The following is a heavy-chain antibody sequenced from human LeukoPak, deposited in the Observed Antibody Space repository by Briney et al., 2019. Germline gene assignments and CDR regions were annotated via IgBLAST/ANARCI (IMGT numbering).Heavy chain of an antibody. CDR2: IYPRDGST. J-gene: IGHJ4*02. V-gene: IGHV1-46*01. CDR3: ARDQEGFDY. Sequence: GASVKVSCGASGYTFTSNYIHWVRQAPGQGLEWMGMIYPRDGSTSYAQKFQGRVTVTRDTSTSTVHMELSGLRSEDTAVYYCARDQEGFDYWGQGTLVTVSS. CDR1: GYTFTSNY.